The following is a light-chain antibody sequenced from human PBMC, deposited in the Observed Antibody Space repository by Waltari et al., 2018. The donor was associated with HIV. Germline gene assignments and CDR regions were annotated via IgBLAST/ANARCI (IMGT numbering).Light chain of an antibody. J-gene: IGLJ2*01. V-gene: IGLV3-1*01. CDR1: DLAGRS. Sequence: SYELPQPPSLSVSPGQTATFTCSGDDLAGRSACWDQQKPGLSPVLVIYQDNKRASGIFERFSGSNSGNAATLTISGTQAMDEADYFCQAWDSSTVVFGGGTKLTVL. CDR2: QDN. CDR3: QAWDSSTVV.